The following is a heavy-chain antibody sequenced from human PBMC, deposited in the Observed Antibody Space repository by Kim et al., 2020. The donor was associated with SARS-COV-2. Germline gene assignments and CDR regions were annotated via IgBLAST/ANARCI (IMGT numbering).Heavy chain of an antibody. CDR3: TTDPSGYDHPYYYYYGMDV. Sequence: GGSLRLSCAASGFTFSNAWMSWVRQAPGKGLEWVGRIKSKTDGGTTDYAAPVKGRFTISRDDSKNTLYLQMNSLKTEDTAVYYCTTDPSGYDHPYYYYYGMDVWGQGTTVTVSS. CDR2: IKSKTDGGTT. D-gene: IGHD5-12*01. CDR1: GFTFSNAW. V-gene: IGHV3-15*01. J-gene: IGHJ6*02.